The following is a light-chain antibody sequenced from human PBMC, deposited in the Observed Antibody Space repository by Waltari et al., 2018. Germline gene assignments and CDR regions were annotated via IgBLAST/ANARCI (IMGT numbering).Light chain of an antibody. J-gene: IGLJ1*01. Sequence: QSALTQPASVSGSPGQSITISCTGTSSDVGGYNYVSWYQQHPGKAPKLMIYDVSNRPSGVSNRFSGSKAGNTASLTISGLQAEDEADYDCSSYTSSSTYVFGTGTEVTVL. CDR3: SSYTSSSTYV. CDR1: SSDVGGYNY. V-gene: IGLV2-14*03. CDR2: DVS.